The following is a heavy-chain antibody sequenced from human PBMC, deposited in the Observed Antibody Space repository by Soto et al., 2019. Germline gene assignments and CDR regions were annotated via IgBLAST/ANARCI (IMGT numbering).Heavy chain of an antibody. CDR2: VDPRSGDR. CDR1: GYTFTDLY. J-gene: IGHJ4*02. D-gene: IGHD3-10*01. CDR3: ARDNYGTLDY. V-gene: IGHV1-2*02. Sequence: QVQLVQSGAELKKPGASVRVSCKPSGYTFTDLYIHWVRQAPGQGLEWMGWVDPRSGDRRNTQKFQGRVTMSRDTSTSAVYMELNRLTSDDKAVYYCARDNYGTLDYWGQGTVVSVSS.